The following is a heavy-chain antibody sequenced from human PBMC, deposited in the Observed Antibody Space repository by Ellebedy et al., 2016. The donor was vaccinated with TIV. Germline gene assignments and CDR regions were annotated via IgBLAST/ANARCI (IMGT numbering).Heavy chain of an antibody. CDR3: ARLDEWQWLISY. CDR1: GGSISSYY. Sequence: MPSETLSLTCTVSGGSISSYYWRWIRQPPGKGLEWIGYIYYSGSTNYNPSLKSRVTISVDTSKNQFSLKLSSVTAADTAVYYCARLDEWQWLISYWGQGTLVTVSS. D-gene: IGHD6-19*01. CDR2: IYYSGST. V-gene: IGHV4-59*08. J-gene: IGHJ4*02.